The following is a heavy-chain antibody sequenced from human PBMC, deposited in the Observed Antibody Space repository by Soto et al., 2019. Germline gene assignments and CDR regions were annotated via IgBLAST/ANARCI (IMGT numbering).Heavy chain of an antibody. CDR1: GFTFSSYV. CDR3: AKGYYDSGTFYVFDY. V-gene: IGHV3-23*01. D-gene: IGHD3-10*01. Sequence: VGSLIISCAASGFTFSSYVMSWVRQAPGKGLEWVSAVSVSGSNTYYADYMKVRFNIYRDNSKNTLYLQMNSLRAEDTAVYYCAKGYYDSGTFYVFDYWGQGALVTVSS. J-gene: IGHJ4*02. CDR2: VSVSGSNT.